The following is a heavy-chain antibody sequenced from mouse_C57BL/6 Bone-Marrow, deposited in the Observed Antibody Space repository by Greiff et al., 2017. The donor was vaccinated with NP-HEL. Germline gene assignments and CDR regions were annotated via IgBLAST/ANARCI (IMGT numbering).Heavy chain of an antibody. CDR1: GFTFSDFY. Sequence: EVKLVESGGGLVQSGRSLRLSCATSGFTFSDFYMEWVRQAPGKGLEWIAESRNKGNDTTTEYSASVKGRFIVSRDTSQTILYLQMNALRAEDTAIYYCARDHYDYARGRAWFAYWGQGTLVTVSA. CDR2: SRNKGNDTTT. V-gene: IGHV7-1*01. CDR3: ARDHYDYARGRAWFAY. D-gene: IGHD2-4*01. J-gene: IGHJ3*01.